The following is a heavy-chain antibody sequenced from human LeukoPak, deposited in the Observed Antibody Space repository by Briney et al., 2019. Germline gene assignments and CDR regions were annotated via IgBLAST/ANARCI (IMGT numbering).Heavy chain of an antibody. J-gene: IGHJ5*02. D-gene: IGHD6-13*01. Sequence: SETLSLTCAVSGGSISSGNWWSWVRQPPGKGLEWIGKIYHSGSTNYNPSLKSRVTISVDKSKNQFSLKLSSVTAADTAVYYCARAAAAAGPNWFGPWGQGTLVTVSS. CDR1: GGSISSGNW. CDR2: IYHSGST. CDR3: ARAAAAAGPNWFGP. V-gene: IGHV4-4*02.